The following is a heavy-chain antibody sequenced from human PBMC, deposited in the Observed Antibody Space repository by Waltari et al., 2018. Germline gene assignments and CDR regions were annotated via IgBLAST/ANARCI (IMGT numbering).Heavy chain of an antibody. V-gene: IGHV3-74*01. Sequence: EVQVVESRGGLVQPGGCLRLYCADSGLTFAYYWMHWVRQVPGKRPVLFSRINTDGSITTDVDSVKGRFIVSRDNARNTLYLQMNSLRAEDTAVYYCARDGIAGSQAYWGQGTLVTVSS. CDR1: GLTFAYYW. J-gene: IGHJ4*02. D-gene: IGHD2-21*01. CDR2: INTDGSIT. CDR3: ARDGIAGSQAY.